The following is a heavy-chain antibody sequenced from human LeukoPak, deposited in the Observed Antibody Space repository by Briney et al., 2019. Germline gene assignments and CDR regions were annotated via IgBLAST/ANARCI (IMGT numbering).Heavy chain of an antibody. CDR3: ARTATFYGSGTNFDY. CDR2: INHSGST. Sequence: PSETLSLTCAVYGGSLSGYYWSWIRQPPGKGLEWIGEINHSGSTNDNPSLKSRVTISVDTSNNEFSLKLSSVTAADTAVYYCARTATFYGSGTNFDYWGQGTLVTVSS. V-gene: IGHV4-34*01. D-gene: IGHD3-10*01. CDR1: GGSLSGYY. J-gene: IGHJ4*02.